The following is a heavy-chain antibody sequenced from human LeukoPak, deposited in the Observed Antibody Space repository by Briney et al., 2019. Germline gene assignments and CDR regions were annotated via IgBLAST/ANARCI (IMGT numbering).Heavy chain of an antibody. CDR2: ISAYNGNT. Sequence: ASVKVSCKASGYTFTSYGISWVRQAPGQGLEWMGWISAYNGNTNYAQKLQGRVTMTTDTSTSTAYMELRSLRSDDTAVYYCARVEASMPGQDYMDVWGKGTTVTVYS. CDR3: ARVEASMPGQDYMDV. D-gene: IGHD2/OR15-2a*01. J-gene: IGHJ6*03. CDR1: GYTFTSYG. V-gene: IGHV1-18*01.